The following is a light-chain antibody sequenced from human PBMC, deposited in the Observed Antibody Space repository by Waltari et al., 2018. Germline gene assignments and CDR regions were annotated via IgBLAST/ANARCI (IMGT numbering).Light chain of an antibody. J-gene: IGKJ1*01. V-gene: IGKV1-39*01. CDR3: QQYTSSSRT. CDR2: AAS. Sequence: DIQMTQSPSSLSASVGDRVTITCRASQSISSYLNWYQQKPGKAPKLLIYAASSLQSGVPSRFSGSGSGTDFTLTISSLQPDDFATYYCQQYTSSSRTFGQGTKVEIK. CDR1: QSISSY.